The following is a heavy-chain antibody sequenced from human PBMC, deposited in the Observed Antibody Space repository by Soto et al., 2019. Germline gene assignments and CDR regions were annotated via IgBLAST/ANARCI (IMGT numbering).Heavy chain of an antibody. J-gene: IGHJ6*04. CDR2: ISYTGRT. D-gene: IGHD3-10*01. CDR3: ARAPPGPPTRWDV. CDR1: GGSMSRGGQS. Sequence: QVVLQVSGPGLVKPSQTLSLTGAVSGGSMSRGGQSWSWIRQPPGKGLEGLGIISYTGRTYYKPSLKRRVSLSVDRSKNQFSLNLTSVTAAETAMYFSARAPPGPPTRWDVWGKGTTVTVSP. V-gene: IGHV4-30-2*01.